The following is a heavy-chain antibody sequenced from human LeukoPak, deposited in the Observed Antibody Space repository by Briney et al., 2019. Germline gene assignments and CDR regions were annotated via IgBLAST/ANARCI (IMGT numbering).Heavy chain of an antibody. CDR1: GFIFSSYD. J-gene: IGHJ3*01. Sequence: GGSLRLSCVGSGFIFSSYDMGWVRQAPGKGLEWVSSISRAGDRTYYEDSVKGRFTFSRDNSRNTMYLQMNSLRSEDTAVYYCARGESFAFDVWGQGTVVTVSS. CDR3: ARGESFAFDV. CDR2: ISRAGDRT. V-gene: IGHV3-23*01.